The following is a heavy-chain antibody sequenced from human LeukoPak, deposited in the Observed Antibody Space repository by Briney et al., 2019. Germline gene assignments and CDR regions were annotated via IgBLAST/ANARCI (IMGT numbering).Heavy chain of an antibody. J-gene: IGHJ4*02. Sequence: SQTLTLTCTVSGGSISSGGYYWRWIRQHPGKGLEWIGYIYYSGSTYYNPSLKSRVTISVDTSKNQFSLKLSSVTAADTAVYYCARMDRSIFGVVIIDYWGQGTLVTVSS. V-gene: IGHV4-31*03. CDR3: ARMDRSIFGVVIIDY. CDR2: IYYSGST. CDR1: GGSISSGGYY. D-gene: IGHD3-3*01.